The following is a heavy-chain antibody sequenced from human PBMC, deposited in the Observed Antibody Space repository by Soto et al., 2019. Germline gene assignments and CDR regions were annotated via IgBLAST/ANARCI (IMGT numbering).Heavy chain of an antibody. Sequence: KSSETLFLTCTVSGGSISSYYRSWIRQPPGKGLEWIGHIYYSGSTNYNPSLKSRVTISVGTSKNQFSLKLSSVTAADTAVYYCARHTYYYGSGSYWPYFDYWGQGTLVTVSS. D-gene: IGHD3-10*01. CDR3: ARHTYYYGSGSYWPYFDY. J-gene: IGHJ4*02. CDR1: GGSISSYY. CDR2: IYYSGST. V-gene: IGHV4-59*08.